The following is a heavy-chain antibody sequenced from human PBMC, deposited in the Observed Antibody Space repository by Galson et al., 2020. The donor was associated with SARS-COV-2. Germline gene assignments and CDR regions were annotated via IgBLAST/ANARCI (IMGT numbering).Heavy chain of an antibody. Sequence: GSLRLSCAASGFTFSSYGMHWVRQAPGKGLEWVAVIWYDGSNKYYADSVKGRFTISRDNSKNTLYLQMKSLRAEDTAVYYCAKDSKAAAGEDNYYYYYGMDVWGQGTTVTVSS. D-gene: IGHD6-13*01. CDR2: IWYDGSNK. CDR1: GFTFSSYG. J-gene: IGHJ6*02. V-gene: IGHV3-33*06. CDR3: AKDSKAAAGEDNYYYYYGMDV.